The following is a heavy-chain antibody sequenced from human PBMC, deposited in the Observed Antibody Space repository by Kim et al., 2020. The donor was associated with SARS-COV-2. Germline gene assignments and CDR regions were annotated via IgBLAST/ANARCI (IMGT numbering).Heavy chain of an antibody. CDR2: ISRNSDYI. CDR3: ARDLSLGRPGGFDY. Sequence: GGSLRLSCAASEFTFSRYSMNWVRQAPGKGLEWVSIISRNSDYIYYADSVEGRITISRDNAKNSLYLQMNSLRADDTAMYYCARDLSLGRPGGFDYWGQGTLVTVSS. D-gene: IGHD3-10*01. CDR1: EFTFSRYS. V-gene: IGHV3-21*01. J-gene: IGHJ4*02.